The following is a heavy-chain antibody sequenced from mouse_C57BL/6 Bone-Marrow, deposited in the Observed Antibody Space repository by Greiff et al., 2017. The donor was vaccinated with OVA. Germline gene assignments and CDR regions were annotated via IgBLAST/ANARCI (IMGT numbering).Heavy chain of an antibody. Sequence: EVQLQQSGPGLVKPSQSLSLTCSVTGYSITSGYYWNWIRQFPGNKLEWMGYISYDGSNNYNPSLKNRISITRDTSKNQFFLKLNSVTTEDTATYYCAKIYDGYSWFAYWGQGTLVTVSA. J-gene: IGHJ3*01. CDR3: AKIYDGYSWFAY. D-gene: IGHD2-3*01. CDR2: ISYDGSN. V-gene: IGHV3-6*01. CDR1: GYSITSGYY.